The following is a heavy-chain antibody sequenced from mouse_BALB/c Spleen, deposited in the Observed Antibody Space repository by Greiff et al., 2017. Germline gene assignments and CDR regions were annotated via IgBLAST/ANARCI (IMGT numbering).Heavy chain of an antibody. CDR1: GYTFTSYW. CDR2: IYPSDSYT. V-gene: IGHV1-69*02. CDR3: TSAGGYDGAWFAY. D-gene: IGHD2-2*01. J-gene: IGHJ3*01. Sequence: QVQLQQSGAELVRPGASVKLSCKASGYTFTSYWINWVKQRPGQGLEWIGNIYPSDSYTNYNQKFKDKATLTVDKSSSTAYMQLSSPTSEDSAVYYCTSAGGYDGAWFAYWGQGTLVTVSA.